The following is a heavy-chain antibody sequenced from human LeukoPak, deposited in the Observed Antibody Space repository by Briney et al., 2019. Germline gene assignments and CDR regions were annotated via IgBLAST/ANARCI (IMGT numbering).Heavy chain of an antibody. CDR2: IYYTGSA. V-gene: IGHV4-30-4*07. Sequence: PSQTLSLTCAVSGGSISSGVYSWSWIRQPPEKGLEWIGYIYYTGSANYNPSLKSRVTISVDTSKNQFSLKLSSVTAADTAVYYCASTRYSGSYSWFDPWGQGTLVTVSS. J-gene: IGHJ5*02. D-gene: IGHD1-26*01. CDR1: GGSISSGVYS. CDR3: ASTRYSGSYSWFDP.